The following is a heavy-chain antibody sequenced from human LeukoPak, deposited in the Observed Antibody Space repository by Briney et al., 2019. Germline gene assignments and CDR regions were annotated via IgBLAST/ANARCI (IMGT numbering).Heavy chain of an antibody. CDR3: AKGDYDILTGYYPVDY. CDR2: ISYDGSNK. V-gene: IGHV3-30*04. D-gene: IGHD3-9*01. J-gene: IGHJ4*02. Sequence: PGGSLRLSCAASGFTFSSYAMHRVRQAPGKGLEWVAVISYDGSNKYYADSVKGRFTISRDNSKNTLYLQMNSLRAEDTAVYYCAKGDYDILTGYYPVDYWGQGTLVTVSS. CDR1: GFTFSSYA.